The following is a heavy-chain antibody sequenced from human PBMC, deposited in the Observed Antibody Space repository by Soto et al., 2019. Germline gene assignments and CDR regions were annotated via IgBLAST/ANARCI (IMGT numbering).Heavy chain of an antibody. CDR1: GGSISSGGYY. CDR3: ARADYGDYVDGLDY. J-gene: IGHJ4*02. CDR2: IYYSGST. Sequence: LSLTCTVSGGSISSGGYYWSWIRKHPGKGLEWIGYIYYSGSTYYNPSLKSRVTISVDTSKNQFSLKLSSVTAADTAVYYCARADYGDYVDGLDYWGQGTLVTVSS. V-gene: IGHV4-31*03. D-gene: IGHD4-17*01.